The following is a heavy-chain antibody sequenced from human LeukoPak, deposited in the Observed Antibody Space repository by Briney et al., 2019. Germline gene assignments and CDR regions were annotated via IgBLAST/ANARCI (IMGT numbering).Heavy chain of an antibody. Sequence: GGSLRLSCAASGFTFSSYSMNWVRQAPGKGLEWVSSISSSSSYIYYADSVKGRFTISRDNAKNSLYLQMNSLRAEDTAVYYCARQYCSSTSCPNWFDPWGQGTLVTVSS. D-gene: IGHD2-2*01. V-gene: IGHV3-21*01. CDR2: ISSSSSYI. CDR3: ARQYCSSTSCPNWFDP. CDR1: GFTFSSYS. J-gene: IGHJ5*02.